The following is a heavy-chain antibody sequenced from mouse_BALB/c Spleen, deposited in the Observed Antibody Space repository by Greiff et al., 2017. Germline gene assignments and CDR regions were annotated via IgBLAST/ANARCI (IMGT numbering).Heavy chain of an antibody. CDR2: INPSTGYT. CDR3: ARWGDWFAY. Sequence: VQVVESGAELAKPGASVKMSCKASGYTFTSYWMHWVKQRPGQGLEWIGYINPSTGYTEYNQKFKDKATLTADKSSSTAYMQLSSLTSEDSAVYYCARWGDWFAYWGQGTLVTVSA. J-gene: IGHJ3*01. CDR1: GYTFTSYW. V-gene: IGHV1-7*01.